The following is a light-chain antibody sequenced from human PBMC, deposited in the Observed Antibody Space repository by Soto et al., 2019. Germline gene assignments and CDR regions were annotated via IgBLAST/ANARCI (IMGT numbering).Light chain of an antibody. CDR1: QSITRN. V-gene: IGKV3D-15*01. CDR2: GAS. Sequence: IAMTQFPATLSVSPGERATFSCRASQSITRNLAWYQQSPGQAPKLLIYGASTRATGIPARFCGSGSGTEFTLTINSLQSENFAFYYCQQYNNWPMWTFGQGTKVDIK. CDR3: QQYNNWPMWT. J-gene: IGKJ1*01.